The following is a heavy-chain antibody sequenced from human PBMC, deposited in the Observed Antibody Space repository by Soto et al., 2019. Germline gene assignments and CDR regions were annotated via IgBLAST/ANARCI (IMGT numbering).Heavy chain of an antibody. CDR2: IDWDDDK. CDR3: ARISYYYDSSGLGAFDI. V-gene: IGHV2-70*01. J-gene: IGHJ3*02. CDR1: GFSLSTSGMC. Sequence: SCPTLVNPTQTLALTCTFSGFSLSTSGMCVSWIRQPPGKALELLALIDWDDDKYYSTSLETRLTISKDTSKNQVVLTMTNMDPVDTATYYCARISYYYDSSGLGAFDIWGQGTMVTGSS. D-gene: IGHD3-22*01.